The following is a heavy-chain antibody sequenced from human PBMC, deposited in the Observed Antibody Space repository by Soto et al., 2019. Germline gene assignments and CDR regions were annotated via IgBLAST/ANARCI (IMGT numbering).Heavy chain of an antibody. CDR1: GFTFSSYN. CDR2: ISSSSSTI. D-gene: IGHD5-18*01. J-gene: IGHJ4*02. Sequence: EVQLVESGGGLVQPGGSLRLSCAASGFTFSSYNMNWVRQAPGKGLEWVSYISSSSSTIYHADSVKGRFTISRDKAKNSLYLQMNSLRDEDTAVYYCARPRGYSYVLPDFWGQGTLVTVSS. V-gene: IGHV3-48*02. CDR3: ARPRGYSYVLPDF.